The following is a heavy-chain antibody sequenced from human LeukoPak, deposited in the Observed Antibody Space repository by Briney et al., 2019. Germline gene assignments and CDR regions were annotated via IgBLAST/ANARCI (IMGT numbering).Heavy chain of an antibody. CDR2: IKQDGSEK. D-gene: IGHD1-26*01. J-gene: IGHJ4*02. CDR1: GFTFSSYW. V-gene: IGHV3-7*01. CDR3: ARDFAIVVGATDY. Sequence: GGSLRLSCAASGFTFSSYWMTWVRQAPGKGLEWVANIKQDGSEKFYVDSVKGRFTISRDNAMSSLYLQMNSLRVEDTAVYYCARDFAIVVGATDYWGQGTLVTVSS.